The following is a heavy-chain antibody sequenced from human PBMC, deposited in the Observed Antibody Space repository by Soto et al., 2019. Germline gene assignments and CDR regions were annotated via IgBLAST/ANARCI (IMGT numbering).Heavy chain of an antibody. J-gene: IGHJ4*02. CDR1: GGSISSGDYY. V-gene: IGHV4-30-4*01. D-gene: IGHD3-22*01. CDR3: ARGQFYYDSSGYYFDY. CDR2: IYYSGST. Sequence: SETLSLTCTVSGGSISSGDYYWRWIRQPPGKGLEWIGYIYYSGSTYYNPSLKSRVTISVDTSKNQFSLKLSSVTAADTAVYYCARGQFYYDSSGYYFDYWGQGTLVTVSS.